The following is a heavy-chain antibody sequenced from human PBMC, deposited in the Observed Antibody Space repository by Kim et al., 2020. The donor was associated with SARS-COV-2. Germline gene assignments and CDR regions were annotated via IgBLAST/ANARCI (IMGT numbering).Heavy chain of an antibody. Sequence: GESLKISCKGSGYSFTSYWISWVRQMPGKGLEWMGRIDPSDSYTNYSPSFQGHVTISADKSISTAYLQWSSLKASDTAMYYCARGGSHVLRFLEYGMDVWGQGTTVTVSS. CDR3: ARGGSHVLRFLEYGMDV. D-gene: IGHD3-3*01. V-gene: IGHV5-10-1*01. CDR2: IDPSDSYT. CDR1: GYSFTSYW. J-gene: IGHJ6*02.